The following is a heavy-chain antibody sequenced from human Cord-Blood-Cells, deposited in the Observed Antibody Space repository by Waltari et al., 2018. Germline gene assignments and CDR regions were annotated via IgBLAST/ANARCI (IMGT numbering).Heavy chain of an antibody. CDR3: ARDPVTTVTYYFDY. CDR2: MSSSSSYI. CDR1: GFTFSSYS. D-gene: IGHD4-4*01. V-gene: IGHV3-21*01. Sequence: EVQLVESGGGLVKPGGSLRLSCAASGFTFSSYSMNWVRQAPGKGLEWVSSMSSSSSYIYYAESVKGRFTSSRDNAKNSLYLQMNSLRAEDTAVYYCARDPVTTVTYYFDYWGQGTLVTVSS. J-gene: IGHJ4*02.